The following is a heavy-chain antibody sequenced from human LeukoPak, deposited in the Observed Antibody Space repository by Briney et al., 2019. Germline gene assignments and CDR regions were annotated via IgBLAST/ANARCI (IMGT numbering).Heavy chain of an antibody. CDR1: GLTVSSNY. V-gene: IGHV3-53*01. Sequence: GGSLRLSCAASGLTVSSNYMSWVRQAPGKGLEWVSVIYAGGSTYYADSVKGRFSISRDNSKNTLYLQMNSLRAEDTAVYYCARSKSRGDYYFDNWGQGTLVTVSS. D-gene: IGHD2-21*02. CDR3: ARSKSRGDYYFDN. J-gene: IGHJ4*02. CDR2: IYAGGST.